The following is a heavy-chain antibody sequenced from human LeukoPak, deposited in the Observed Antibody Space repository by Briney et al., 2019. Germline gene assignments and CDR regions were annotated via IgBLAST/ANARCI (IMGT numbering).Heavy chain of an antibody. Sequence: SETLSLTCTVSGASFSSGSYYWSWIRQPPGKGLEWIGYMYYSGSTNYNPSLRSRVTISVDTSKNQFSLKLSSVTAADTAVYYCARNLGSGWYYDYWGQGILVTVSS. D-gene: IGHD6-19*01. V-gene: IGHV4-61*01. CDR3: ARNLGSGWYYDY. CDR2: MYYSGST. J-gene: IGHJ4*02. CDR1: GASFSSGSYY.